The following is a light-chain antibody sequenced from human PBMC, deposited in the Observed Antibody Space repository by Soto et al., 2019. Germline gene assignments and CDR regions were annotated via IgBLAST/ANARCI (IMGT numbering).Light chain of an antibody. J-gene: IGKJ1*01. CDR1: QSIGPW. CDR3: QQYSDSSGA. V-gene: IGKV1-5*01. CDR2: DAS. Sequence: DIQVTQSPSTLSASVGDRVTITCGASQSIGPWLAWYQQKPGKAPKLLIFDASTLESGVPSRFSGSGSGTDFTLTISSLEADDFATYYCQQYSDSSGAFGQGTKVDIK.